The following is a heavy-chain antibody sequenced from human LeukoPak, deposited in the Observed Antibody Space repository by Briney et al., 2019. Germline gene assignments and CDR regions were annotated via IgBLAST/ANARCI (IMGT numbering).Heavy chain of an antibody. J-gene: IGHJ4*02. CDR3: ARDDPYGD. CDR2: IYSGGYT. V-gene: IGHV3-53*01. Sequence: PGGSLRLSCAASGFSVSSNYMSWVRQAPGKGLEWVSVIYSGGYTSYADSVKGRFTISRDNSKNTLYLQMNSLRVEDTAVYYCARDDPYGDWGQGTLVTVSS. D-gene: IGHD4-17*01. CDR1: GFSVSSNY.